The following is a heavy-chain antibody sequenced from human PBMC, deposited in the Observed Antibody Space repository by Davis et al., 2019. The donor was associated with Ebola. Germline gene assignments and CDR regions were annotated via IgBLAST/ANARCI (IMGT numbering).Heavy chain of an antibody. CDR3: ARVYCSGGTCYSAYYYGMDV. J-gene: IGHJ6*02. V-gene: IGHV4-34*01. CDR2: INHSGST. D-gene: IGHD2-15*01. CDR1: GGSFSGYY. Sequence: SETLSLTCAVYGGSFSGYYWSWIRQPPGKGLEWIGEINHSGSTNYNPSLKSRATISVDTSKNQFSLKLTSVTAADTAVYYCARVYCSGGTCYSAYYYGMDVWGQGTTVTVSS.